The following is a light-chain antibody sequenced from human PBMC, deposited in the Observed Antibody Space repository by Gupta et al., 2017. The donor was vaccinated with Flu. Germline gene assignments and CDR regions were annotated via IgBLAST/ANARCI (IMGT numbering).Light chain of an antibody. Sequence: PATLSVAPGERATLSCRASQSVSSFLAWYQQRPGQAPRLLIYGASTRATGIPARFSGRGSGTEFTLTISSLQSEDFAVYYCQHYNNWPLTFGGGTKVEIK. CDR2: GAS. J-gene: IGKJ4*01. V-gene: IGKV3-15*01. CDR1: QSVSSF. CDR3: QHYNNWPLT.